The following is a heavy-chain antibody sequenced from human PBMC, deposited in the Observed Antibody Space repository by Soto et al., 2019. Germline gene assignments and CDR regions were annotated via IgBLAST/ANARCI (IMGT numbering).Heavy chain of an antibody. V-gene: IGHV3-30*03. CDR3: ARGSLGIAVAGSLDY. J-gene: IGHJ4*02. CDR2: ISYDGSNK. CDR1: GFTFSSYG. D-gene: IGHD6-19*01. Sequence: QVQLVESGGGVVKPGRSLRLSCAASGFTFSSYGMHWVRQAPGKGLEGGAVISYDGSNKYYADSVKGRFTISRDNSKNTLYLQMNSLRAEDTAVYYCARGSLGIAVAGSLDYWGQGTLVTVSS.